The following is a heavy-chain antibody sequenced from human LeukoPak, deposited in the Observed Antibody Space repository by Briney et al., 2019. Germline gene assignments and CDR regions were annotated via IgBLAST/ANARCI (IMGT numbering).Heavy chain of an antibody. D-gene: IGHD3-9*01. CDR2: ISGSGGST. Sequence: GGSLRLSCAASGFTFSSYAMSWVRQAPGKGLEWVSAISGSGGSTYYADSVKGRFAISRDNSKNTLYLQMNSLRAEDTAVYYCAKDGELRYFDWFRFDYWGQGTLVTVSS. CDR1: GFTFSSYA. V-gene: IGHV3-23*01. J-gene: IGHJ4*02. CDR3: AKDGELRYFDWFRFDY.